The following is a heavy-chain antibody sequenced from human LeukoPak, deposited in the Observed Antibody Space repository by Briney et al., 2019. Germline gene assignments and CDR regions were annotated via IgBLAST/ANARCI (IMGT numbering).Heavy chain of an antibody. J-gene: IGHJ3*02. V-gene: IGHV4-34*01. CDR3: ARGSPAADDAFDI. CDR1: GGSFSGYY. D-gene: IGHD6-13*01. Sequence: SETLSLTCAVNGGSFSGYYWNWIRQPPGKGLEWIGDITHTGSTSDNPSLAGRVTVSVDTSKNQFSLSLASVTAADTALYYCARGSPAADDAFDIWGQGTLVTVSS. CDR2: ITHTGST.